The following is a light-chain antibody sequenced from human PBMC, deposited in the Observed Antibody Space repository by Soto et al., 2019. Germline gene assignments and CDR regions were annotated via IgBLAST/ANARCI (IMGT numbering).Light chain of an antibody. V-gene: IGLV2-14*01. Sequence: QSVLTQAAAVSGSPGQSITISCTGTSSDVGGYNYVSWYQHHPGKAPRLMIYEVSNRPSGVSDRFSGSKSGNTASLTISGLLAEDEADYYCSSYTSISTYVFGTGTKVTVL. CDR2: EVS. J-gene: IGLJ1*01. CDR3: SSYTSISTYV. CDR1: SSDVGGYNY.